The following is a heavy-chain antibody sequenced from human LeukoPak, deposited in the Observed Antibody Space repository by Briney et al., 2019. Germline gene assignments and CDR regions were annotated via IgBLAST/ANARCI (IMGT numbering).Heavy chain of an antibody. Sequence: GASVKVSCKASGYTFTGYYMHWVRQAPGQGLEWMGWINPNSGGTNYAQKFQGRVTMTRDTSISTAYMELSRLRSDDTAVYYCARAEGPEGIVVTLFDYWGQGTLVTVSS. V-gene: IGHV1-2*02. CDR1: GYTFTGYY. CDR3: ARAEGPEGIVVTLFDY. D-gene: IGHD3-22*01. J-gene: IGHJ4*02. CDR2: INPNSGGT.